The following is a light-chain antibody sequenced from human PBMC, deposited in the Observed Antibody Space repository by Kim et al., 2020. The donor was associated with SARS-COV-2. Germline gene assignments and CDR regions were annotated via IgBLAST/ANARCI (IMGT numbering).Light chain of an antibody. CDR2: GKN. V-gene: IGLV3-19*01. J-gene: IGLJ3*02. Sequence: SSELTQDPAVSVALGQTVRITCQGDSLRSYYASWYQQKLGQAPVLVIYGKNNRPSGIPDRFSGSSSGNTASLTITGAQAEDEADYYCNSRDSSGNIWVFGGGTQLTVL. CDR1: SLRSYY. CDR3: NSRDSSGNIWV.